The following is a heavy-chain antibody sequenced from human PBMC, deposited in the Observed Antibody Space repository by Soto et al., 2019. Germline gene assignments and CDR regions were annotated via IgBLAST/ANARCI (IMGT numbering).Heavy chain of an antibody. CDR3: AREARTLEWYVDV. D-gene: IGHD6-6*01. J-gene: IGHJ2*01. Sequence: PSETLSLTCAVSGYSINNDYYWGWIRQPPGRGLEYIGSIYRSGSTYYSPSLKSRITISLGTSKNQFSLKLTSVTAADTAVHYCAREARTLEWYVDVWGRGTLVTVSS. CDR1: GYSINNDYY. V-gene: IGHV4-38-2*01. CDR2: IYRSGST.